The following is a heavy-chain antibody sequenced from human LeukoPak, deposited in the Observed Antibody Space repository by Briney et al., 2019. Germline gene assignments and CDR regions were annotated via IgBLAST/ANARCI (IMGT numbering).Heavy chain of an antibody. CDR3: AREHTPFGSGCTAAY. J-gene: IGHJ4*02. V-gene: IGHV3-48*01. CDR2: ISPSSSTI. CDR1: GFTFSSYG. Sequence: PGGSLRLSCAASGFTFSSYGMNWVRQAPGQGLEWVSYISPSSSTISYADSGKGRFTISRVNAKNSLYLQMNSLRAEETAVYYCAREHTPFGSGCTAAYWGQGTLVTVSS. D-gene: IGHD6-19*01.